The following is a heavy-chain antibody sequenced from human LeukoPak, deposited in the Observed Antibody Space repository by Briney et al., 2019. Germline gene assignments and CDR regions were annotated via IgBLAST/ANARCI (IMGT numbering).Heavy chain of an antibody. CDR1: GFTVSSNY. Sequence: PGGSLRLSCAASGFTVSSNYMSWVRQAPGKGLEWVSAISGSGGSTYYADSVKGRFTISRDNSKNTLYLQMNSLRAEDTAVYYCANIRILPLFDYWGQGTLVTVSS. J-gene: IGHJ4*02. CDR2: ISGSGGST. CDR3: ANIRILPLFDY. V-gene: IGHV3-23*01.